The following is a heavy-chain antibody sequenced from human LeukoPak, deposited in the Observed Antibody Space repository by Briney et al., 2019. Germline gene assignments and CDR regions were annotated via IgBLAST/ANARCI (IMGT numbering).Heavy chain of an antibody. CDR1: GGSISSYY. J-gene: IGHJ4*02. CDR2: IYYSGST. D-gene: IGHD2-2*02. Sequence: HPSETLSLTCTVSGGSISSYYWSWIRQPPGKGLEWIGYIYYSGSTNYNPSLKSRVTISVDTSKNQFSLKLSSVTAADTAVYYCARAHTARVFDYWGQGTLVTVSS. CDR3: ARAHTARVFDY. V-gene: IGHV4-59*01.